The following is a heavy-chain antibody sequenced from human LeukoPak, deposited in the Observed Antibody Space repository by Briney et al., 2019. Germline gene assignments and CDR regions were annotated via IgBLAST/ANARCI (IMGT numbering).Heavy chain of an antibody. CDR3: ARGEQQLTHDAFDI. Sequence: GGSLRLSCAASGFTFGSYSMNWVRQAPGKGLEWVSSISNSSSYIYYADSVKGRFTISRDNAKNSLYLQMNSLRAEDTAVYYCARGEQQLTHDAFDIWGQGTMVTVSS. V-gene: IGHV3-21*01. CDR2: ISNSSSYI. D-gene: IGHD6-13*01. CDR1: GFTFGSYS. J-gene: IGHJ3*02.